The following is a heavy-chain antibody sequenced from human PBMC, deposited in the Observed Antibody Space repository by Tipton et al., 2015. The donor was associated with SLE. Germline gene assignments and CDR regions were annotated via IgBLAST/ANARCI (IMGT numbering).Heavy chain of an antibody. CDR1: GGSISRYY. D-gene: IGHD3-10*01. J-gene: IGHJ3*02. Sequence: TLSLTCTVSGGSISRYYWSWIRQPPGKGLEWIGYIYYSGSTNYNPSLKSRVTISVDTSKNQFSLKLSSVTAADTAVYYCARLRGPVLPDAFDIWGQGTMVTVSS. CDR2: IYYSGST. CDR3: ARLRGPVLPDAFDI. V-gene: IGHV4-59*08.